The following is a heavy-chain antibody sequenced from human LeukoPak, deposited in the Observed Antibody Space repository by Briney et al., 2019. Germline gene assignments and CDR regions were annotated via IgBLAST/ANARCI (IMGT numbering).Heavy chain of an antibody. J-gene: IGHJ4*02. D-gene: IGHD6-13*01. CDR3: ARGYGSSWYAY. CDR2: INHSGST. Sequence: KPSETLSPTCAVYGGSFRGYYWSWIRQPPGKGLEWIGEINHSGSTNYNPSLKSRVTISVDSSKNQFSLKLSSVTAADTALYYCARGYGSSWYAYWGQGTLVSVSS. CDR1: GGSFRGYY. V-gene: IGHV4-34*01.